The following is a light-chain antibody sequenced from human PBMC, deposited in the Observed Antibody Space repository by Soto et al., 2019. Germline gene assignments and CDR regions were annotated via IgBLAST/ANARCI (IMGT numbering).Light chain of an antibody. J-gene: IGLJ2*01. CDR1: SSDVGGYNS. CDR2: EVT. Sequence: QSALTQPASVSGSPGQSITISCTGTSSDVGGYNSVSWYQHHPGKAPKLMIYEVTNRPSGVSYRFSGSKSGNTASLSISGLQAGDEADYYCSSYRDSSTVIFGGGTKLTVL. CDR3: SSYRDSSTVI. V-gene: IGLV2-14*01.